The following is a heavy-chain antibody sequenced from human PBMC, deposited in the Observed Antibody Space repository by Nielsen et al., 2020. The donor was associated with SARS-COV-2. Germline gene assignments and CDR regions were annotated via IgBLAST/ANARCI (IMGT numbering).Heavy chain of an antibody. V-gene: IGHV3-23*01. J-gene: IGHJ6*02. Sequence: GSLKISCAASGFTFSSYAMSWVRQAPGKGLEWVSAISGSGGSTYYADSVKGRFTISRDNSKNTLYLQMNSLRAEDTAVYYCAKVAHYDFWSGLYGMDAWGQGTTVTVSS. CDR1: GFTFSSYA. CDR2: ISGSGGST. CDR3: AKVAHYDFWSGLYGMDA. D-gene: IGHD3-3*01.